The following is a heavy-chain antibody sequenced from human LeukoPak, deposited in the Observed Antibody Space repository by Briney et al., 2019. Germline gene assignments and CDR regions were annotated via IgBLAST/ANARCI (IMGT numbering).Heavy chain of an antibody. CDR3: AIANYYDSSGYSKAFDY. D-gene: IGHD3-22*01. Sequence: GASVKVSCKTSGYTFTVKFLHWLRQAPGQGLEWMGGIEPNSGGAVYGQNFRGRVTVTRDTSVRTAYMELSRLRSDDTAVYYCAIANYYDSSGYSKAFDYWGQGTLVTVSS. CDR1: GYTFTVKF. CDR2: IEPNSGGA. V-gene: IGHV1-2*02. J-gene: IGHJ4*02.